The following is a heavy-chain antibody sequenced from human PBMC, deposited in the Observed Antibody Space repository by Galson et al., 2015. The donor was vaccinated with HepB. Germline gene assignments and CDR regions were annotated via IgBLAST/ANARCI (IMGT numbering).Heavy chain of an antibody. V-gene: IGHV6-1*01. Sequence: CAISGDSVSSKSAAWNWIRQSPSRGLEWLGRTWYRSKWNSGYAASVKSRITINPDTSKNQFSLHLNSVTPEDTAVYYCARSTGDLDYWGQGTLVTVSS. D-gene: IGHD3-10*01. J-gene: IGHJ4*02. CDR2: TWYRSKWNS. CDR1: GDSVSSKSAA. CDR3: ARSTGDLDY.